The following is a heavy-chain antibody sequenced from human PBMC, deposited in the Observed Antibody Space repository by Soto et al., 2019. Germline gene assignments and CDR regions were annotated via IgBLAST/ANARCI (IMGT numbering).Heavy chain of an antibody. J-gene: IGHJ4*02. CDR1: GFTFNNYA. CDR3: AKNSENYGDSRYDS. V-gene: IGHV3-23*01. CDR2: IRSSGTNT. Sequence: GGSLRLSCAASGFTFNNYAMSWVRQAPGKGLEWVSSIRSSGTNTYYADSMKGRFTISRDNSKNTLYLQMSSPRADDTAVYYCAKNSENYGDSRYDSWGQGTLVTVSS. D-gene: IGHD4-17*01.